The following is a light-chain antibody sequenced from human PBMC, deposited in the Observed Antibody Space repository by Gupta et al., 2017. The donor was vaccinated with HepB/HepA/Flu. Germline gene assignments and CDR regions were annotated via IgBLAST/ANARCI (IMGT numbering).Light chain of an antibody. J-gene: IGLJ2*01. V-gene: IGLV7-43*01. CDR2: SIS. Sequence: QTVVTQEPSLTVSPGGTVTLTCASSTGPVTSGYPLHWFQQKPAQALMKLMYSISNRHSWTPARFSGSLPAAKATSTLSGAEAEDDYYYSCQFCYPNSLIFGGGTKLTVL. CDR3: QFCYPNSLI. CDR1: TGPVTSGYP.